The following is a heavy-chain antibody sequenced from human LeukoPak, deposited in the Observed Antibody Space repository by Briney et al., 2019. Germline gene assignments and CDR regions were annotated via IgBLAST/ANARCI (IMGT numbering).Heavy chain of an antibody. CDR2: ISRRGSTI. CDR1: GFTFSDYY. CDR3: ARGNNDYGDNGKIRFGYMDV. Sequence: PGGSLRLSCAASGFTFSDYYMTWIRQAPGKGLEWVSYISRRGSTILYASSVNGRFTISRNNANTSLYLQMNRLRAEDTAVYDCARGNNDYGDNGKIRFGYMDVWGKGTTVTVSS. J-gene: IGHJ6*03. V-gene: IGHV3-11*04. D-gene: IGHD4-17*01.